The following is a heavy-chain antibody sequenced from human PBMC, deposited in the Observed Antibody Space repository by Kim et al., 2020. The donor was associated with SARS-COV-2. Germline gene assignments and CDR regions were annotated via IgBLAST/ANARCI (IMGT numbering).Heavy chain of an antibody. CDR2: IYSGGST. V-gene: IGHV3-53*01. J-gene: IGHJ4*02. CDR3: AREAATVVTPVDY. CDR1: GFTVSSNY. Sequence: GGSLRLSCAASGFTVSSNYMSWVRQAPGKGLEWVSVIYSGGSTYYADSVKGRFTISRDNSKNTLYLQMNSLRAEDTAVYYCAREAATVVTPVDYWGQGTLVTVSS. D-gene: IGHD4-17*01.